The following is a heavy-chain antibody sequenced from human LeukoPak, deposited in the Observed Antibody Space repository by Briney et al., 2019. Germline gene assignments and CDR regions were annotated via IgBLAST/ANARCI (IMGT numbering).Heavy chain of an antibody. CDR1: GGSFSGYY. D-gene: IGHD3-9*01. CDR3: VREGGIRYFDWLDKYNWFDP. CDR2: IYYSGST. Sequence: SETLSLTCAVYGGSFSGYYWSWIRQPPGKGLEWIGYIYYSGSTNYNPSLKSRVTISVDTSKNQFSLKLSSVTAADTAVYYCVREGGIRYFDWLDKYNWFDPWGQGTLVTVSS. V-gene: IGHV4-59*12. J-gene: IGHJ5*02.